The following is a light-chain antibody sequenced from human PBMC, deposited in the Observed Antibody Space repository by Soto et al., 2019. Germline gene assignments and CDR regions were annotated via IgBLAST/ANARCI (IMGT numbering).Light chain of an antibody. CDR3: AAWDDSLNGLV. Sequence: QSVLTQPPSVSEAPRQRVTISCSGSSSNIGNNVVNWYQQLPGKAPKLLIYYDDLLPSGVSDRFSGSKSGTSASLAISGLQSEDEADYYCAAWDDSLNGLVFGGGTKVTVL. J-gene: IGLJ2*01. CDR2: YDD. CDR1: SSNIGNNV. V-gene: IGLV1-36*01.